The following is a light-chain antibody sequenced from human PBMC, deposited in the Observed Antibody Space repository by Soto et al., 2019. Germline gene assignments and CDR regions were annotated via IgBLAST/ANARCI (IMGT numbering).Light chain of an antibody. CDR2: GAS. V-gene: IGKV3-15*01. CDR3: QQYSKWPPIT. Sequence: EILMTQSPATLSVSPGERATLSCRASQSVSTNLAWYQQKPGQGPRLLIYGASTRATGIPARFSGSGSGTDFTLTISSLQSEDFAVYYCQQYSKWPPITFGQGTRLE. CDR1: QSVSTN. J-gene: IGKJ5*01.